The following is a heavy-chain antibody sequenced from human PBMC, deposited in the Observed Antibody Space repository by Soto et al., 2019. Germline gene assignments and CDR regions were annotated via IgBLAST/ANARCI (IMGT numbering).Heavy chain of an antibody. CDR1: GYSFDNYW. CDR2: IYPGDSDT. CDR3: ARNQLRQFYYGMDV. D-gene: IGHD3-10*01. Sequence: GESLKISCKGFGYSFDNYWIGWVRQMPGKGLEWMGVIYPGDSDTRYSPSFQGQVTISADKFISTAYLQWHSLEASDTAMYYCARNQLRQFYYGMDVWGQGTTVTV. V-gene: IGHV5-51*01. J-gene: IGHJ6*02.